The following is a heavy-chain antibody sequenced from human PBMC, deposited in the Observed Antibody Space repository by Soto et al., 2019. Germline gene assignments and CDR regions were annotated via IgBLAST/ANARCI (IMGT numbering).Heavy chain of an antibody. Sequence: ASVKVSCKASGYTFTSYGISWVRQAPGQGLEWMGWISAYNGNTNYAQKLQGRVTMTTDTSTSTAYMELRSLGSDDTAVYYCARGWCSSTSCYTLDPWGQGTLVTVSS. CDR2: ISAYNGNT. J-gene: IGHJ5*02. D-gene: IGHD2-2*02. V-gene: IGHV1-18*04. CDR3: ARGWCSSTSCYTLDP. CDR1: GYTFTSYG.